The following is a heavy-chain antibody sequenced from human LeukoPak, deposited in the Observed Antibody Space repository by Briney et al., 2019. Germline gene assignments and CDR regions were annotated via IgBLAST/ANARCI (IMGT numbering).Heavy chain of an antibody. D-gene: IGHD3-10*01. CDR2: IYHSGST. J-gene: IGHJ4*02. CDR3: ASGQGIVDHFDY. CDR1: GGSISSSNW. Sequence: PSETLSLTYAVSGGSISSSNWWSWVRQPPGKGLEWIGEIYHSGSTNYNPSLKSRVTISVDKSKNQFFLKLSSVTAADTAVYYCASGQGIVDHFDYWGQGTLVTVSS. V-gene: IGHV4-4*02.